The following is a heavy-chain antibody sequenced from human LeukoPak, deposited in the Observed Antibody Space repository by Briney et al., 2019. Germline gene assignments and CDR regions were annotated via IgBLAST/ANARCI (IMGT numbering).Heavy chain of an antibody. D-gene: IGHD2/OR15-2a*01. CDR2: MNPNSGDT. V-gene: IGHV1-8*03. CDR3: ARGSMGHYYYYYYMDV. CDR1: GYTFTSYD. J-gene: IGHJ6*03. Sequence: GASVKVSCKASGYTFTSYDINWVRQAAGQGLEWMAWMNPNSGDTGYAQKFQGRVTITADKSTSTAYMELSSLRSEDTAVYYCARGSMGHYYYYYYMDVWGKGTTVTISS.